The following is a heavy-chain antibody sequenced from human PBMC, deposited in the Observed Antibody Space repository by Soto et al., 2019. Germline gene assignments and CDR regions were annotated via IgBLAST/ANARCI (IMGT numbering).Heavy chain of an antibody. D-gene: IGHD2-15*01. V-gene: IGHV1-24*01. Sequence: ASVKVSFKVSGYTLTELSMHWVRQAPGKVLEWMGGFDPEDGETIYAQKFQGRVTMTEDTSTDTAYMELSSLRSEDTAVYYCVTWSRLGYCSGGSCSRPARDDYWGQGTLVTVSS. CDR1: GYTLTELS. J-gene: IGHJ4*02. CDR2: FDPEDGET. CDR3: VTWSRLGYCSGGSCSRPARDDY.